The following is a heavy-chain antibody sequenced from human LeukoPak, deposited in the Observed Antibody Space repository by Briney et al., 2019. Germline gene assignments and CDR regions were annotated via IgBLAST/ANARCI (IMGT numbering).Heavy chain of an antibody. V-gene: IGHV4-59*08. Sequence: SETLSLTCTVSGGSISISYWSWIRQPPGKGLEWIAYIYGSGSTNYNPSLKSRVAISVETSKNLFSLNLSSVTAADTAMYYCARLQYTGNYYPEYWGQGILVTVSS. J-gene: IGHJ4*02. D-gene: IGHD1-26*01. CDR1: GGSISISY. CDR3: ARLQYTGNYYPEY. CDR2: IYGSGST.